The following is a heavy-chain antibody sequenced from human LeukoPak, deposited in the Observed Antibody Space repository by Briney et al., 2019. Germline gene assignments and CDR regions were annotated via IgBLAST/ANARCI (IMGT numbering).Heavy chain of an antibody. J-gene: IGHJ3*02. V-gene: IGHV2-70*11. CDR3: ARMPSSDRRSFDI. CDR1: GFSVSTSGMG. CDR2: IDWDDDK. D-gene: IGHD3-22*01. Sequence: VSGPTLVNPTQTLTLTCTFSGFSVSTSGMGVSWIRQPPGKALEWLARIDWDDDKYYSTSLKTRLTISKDTSKNQVVLTMTNMDPVDTATYYCARMPSSDRRSFDIWGQGTMVTVSS.